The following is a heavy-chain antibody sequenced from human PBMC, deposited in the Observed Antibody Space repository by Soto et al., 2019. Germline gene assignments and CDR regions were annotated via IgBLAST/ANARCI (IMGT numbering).Heavy chain of an antibody. J-gene: IGHJ4*02. CDR3: ARGGSAGTPQTLDY. D-gene: IGHD1-1*01. Sequence: QVQLVESGGGVVQPGRSLRLSCAASGFTFSSYAMHWVRQAPGKGLEWVAVISYDGSNKYYADSVKGRFTISRDNSKNTLYLQMNSLRAEDTAVYYCARGGSAGTPQTLDYWGQGTLVTVSS. V-gene: IGHV3-30-3*01. CDR1: GFTFSSYA. CDR2: ISYDGSNK.